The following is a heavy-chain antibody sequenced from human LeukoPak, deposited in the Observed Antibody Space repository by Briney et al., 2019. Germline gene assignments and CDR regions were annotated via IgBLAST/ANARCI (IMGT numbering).Heavy chain of an antibody. J-gene: IGHJ4*02. Sequence: ASVKVSCKASGYTFTSYGISWVRQAPGQGIEWMGWISAYNGNTNYAKKLQCRVTMTTDTSRRRAYMELRCLRSDDTAVYYCARDQDYYDSSGYDYWGQGTLGTVSS. CDR3: ARDQDYYDSSGYDY. D-gene: IGHD3-22*01. CDR2: ISAYNGNT. CDR1: GYTFTSYG. V-gene: IGHV1-18*01.